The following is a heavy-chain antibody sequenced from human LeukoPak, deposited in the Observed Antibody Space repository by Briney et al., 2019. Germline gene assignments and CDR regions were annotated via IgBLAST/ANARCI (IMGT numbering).Heavy chain of an antibody. J-gene: IGHJ4*02. CDR1: GGSISGGY. CDR3: AKSYFDYSTYYSYYFNL. CDR2: VYTGGST. V-gene: IGHV4-4*09. Sequence: SETLSLTCTVSGGSISGGYWSWIRQPPGRGLEWIGYVYTGGSTNYNPSLKSRVTISVDTSKSQFALKLSSVTAADTAVYYCAKSYFDYSTYYSYYFNLWGQGALVTVSS. D-gene: IGHD4-11*01.